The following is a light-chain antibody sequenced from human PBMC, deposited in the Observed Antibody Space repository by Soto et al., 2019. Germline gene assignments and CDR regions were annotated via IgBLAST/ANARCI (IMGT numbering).Light chain of an antibody. CDR3: QQYYDTPSIT. CDR2: WAS. J-gene: IGKJ5*01. V-gene: IGKV4-1*01. CDR1: QNVLYSSNNKNY. Sequence: DIVMTQSPDSLSVSLCERATINCKSIQNVLYSSNNKNYLAWYQQKPGQPPKLLIYWASTRESGVPDRFSGSGSGTDFTLTISSLQAEDVAVYYCQQYYDTPSITFGQGTRLEIK.